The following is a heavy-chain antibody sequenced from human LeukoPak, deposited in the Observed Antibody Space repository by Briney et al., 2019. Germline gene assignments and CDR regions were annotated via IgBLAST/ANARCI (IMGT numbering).Heavy chain of an antibody. Sequence: GGSLRLSCAASGFTFSGSAMHGVRQASRKGLEWVGRIRSKANSYATAYAASVKGRFTISRDDSKNTAYLQMNSLKTEDTAVYYCTRLYSSSWPYDAFDIWGQGTMVTVSS. CDR3: TRLYSSSWPYDAFDI. D-gene: IGHD6-13*01. CDR2: IRSKANSYAT. CDR1: GFTFSGSA. V-gene: IGHV3-73*01. J-gene: IGHJ3*02.